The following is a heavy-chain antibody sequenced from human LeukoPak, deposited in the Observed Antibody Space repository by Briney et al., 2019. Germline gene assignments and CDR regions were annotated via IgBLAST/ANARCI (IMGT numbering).Heavy chain of an antibody. V-gene: IGHV3-23*01. CDR2: ISGSGDVT. CDR1: GFTFSIYA. Sequence: GGSLRLSCAVSGFTFSIYAMSWVRQAPGKGLEWVSIISGSGDVTYYVDSVKGRFTISRDNSKSTVYLQMNSLRAEDTAVYYCANEIRPNDYWGQGTLVTVSS. CDR3: ANEIRPNDY. J-gene: IGHJ4*02. D-gene: IGHD4-17*01.